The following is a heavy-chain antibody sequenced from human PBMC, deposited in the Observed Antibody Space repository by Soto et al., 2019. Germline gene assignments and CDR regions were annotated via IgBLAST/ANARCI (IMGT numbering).Heavy chain of an antibody. CDR3: ARSAVAGTDWTIYYYYGMDV. J-gene: IGHJ6*02. D-gene: IGHD6-19*01. CDR1: GGTFSSYA. V-gene: IGHV1-69*06. Sequence: GASVKVSCKASGGTFSSYAISWVRQAPGQGLEWMGGIIPIFGTANYAQKFQGRVTITADKSTSTAYMELSSLRSEDTAVYYCARSAVAGTDWTIYYYYGMDVWGQGTTVTVSS. CDR2: IIPIFGTA.